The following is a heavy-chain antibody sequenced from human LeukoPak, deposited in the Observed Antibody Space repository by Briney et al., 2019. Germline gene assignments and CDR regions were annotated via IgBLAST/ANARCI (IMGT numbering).Heavy chain of an antibody. CDR2: IYHSGST. Sequence: PSETLSLTCAVYGGSFSGYYWSWIRQPPGKGLEWIGEIYHSGSTNYNPSLKSRVTISVDTSKNQFSLKLSSVTAADTAVYYCARGRGSGWYFYYYMDVWGKGTTVTVSS. D-gene: IGHD6-19*01. CDR3: ARGRGSGWYFYYYMDV. J-gene: IGHJ6*03. V-gene: IGHV4-34*01. CDR1: GGSFSGYY.